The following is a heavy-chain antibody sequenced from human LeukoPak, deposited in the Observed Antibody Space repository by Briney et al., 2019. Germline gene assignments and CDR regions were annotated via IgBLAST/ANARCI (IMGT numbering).Heavy chain of an antibody. Sequence: KPSETLSLTCTVSGGSIGSSSYYWGWIRQPPGKGLEWIGSIYYSGSTYYNPSLKSRVTISVDTSKNQFSLKLSSVTAADTAVYYCARYIRIAAAGYYYYYYGMDVWGQGTTVTVSS. V-gene: IGHV4-39*01. CDR3: ARYIRIAAAGYYYYYYGMDV. CDR2: IYYSGST. J-gene: IGHJ6*02. D-gene: IGHD6-13*01. CDR1: GGSIGSSSYY.